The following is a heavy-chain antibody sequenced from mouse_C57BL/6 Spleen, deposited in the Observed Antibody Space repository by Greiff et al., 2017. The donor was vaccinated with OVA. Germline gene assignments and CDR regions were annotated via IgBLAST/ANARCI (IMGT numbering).Heavy chain of an antibody. CDR3: ARDPPIAY. CDR1: VFTFSSYA. J-gene: IGHJ3*01. Sequence: EVQRVESGGGLVKPGGSLKLSCAASVFTFSSYAMSWVRQTPEKRLEWVATISDGGSYTYYPDNVKGRFTISRDNAKNNLYLQMSHLKSEDTAMYYCARDPPIAYWGQGTLVTVSA. CDR2: ISDGGSYT. V-gene: IGHV5-4*01.